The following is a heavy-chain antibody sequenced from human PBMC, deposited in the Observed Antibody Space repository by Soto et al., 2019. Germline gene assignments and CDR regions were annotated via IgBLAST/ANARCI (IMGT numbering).Heavy chain of an antibody. CDR2: IYYGGST. CDR1: GGSVSSGSLY. D-gene: IGHD1-26*01. Sequence: QVQLQESGPGLVKPSETLSLTCTVSGGSVSSGSLYWSWIRQPPGKGLEWIGYIYYGGSTNYNPSHKSRVTISVDTSKNQFSLKLSSVTAEDTAVYYCARLSGTYYHVYYFDYWGQGTPVTVSS. CDR3: ARLSGTYYHVYYFDY. V-gene: IGHV4-61*01. J-gene: IGHJ4*02.